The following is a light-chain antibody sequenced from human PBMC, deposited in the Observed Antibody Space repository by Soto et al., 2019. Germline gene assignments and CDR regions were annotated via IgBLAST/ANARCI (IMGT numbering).Light chain of an antibody. CDR1: QSVSSSY. CDR2: GAS. CDR3: QKSDSTPWT. V-gene: IGKV3-20*01. Sequence: EIVLTQSPGTLSLSPGERATLSCRASQSVSSSYLAWYQQKPGQAPRLLIYGASSRATGIPDRFSGSGSGTNFTLTISDLQPEDFTTYYCQKSDSTPWTFGQGTKVDIK. J-gene: IGKJ1*01.